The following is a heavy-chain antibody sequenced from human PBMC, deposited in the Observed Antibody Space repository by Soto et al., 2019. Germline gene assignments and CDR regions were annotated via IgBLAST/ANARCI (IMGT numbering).Heavy chain of an antibody. Sequence: SETLSLTCTVSGGSISSYYWSWIRQPPGKGLEWIGYIYYSGSTNYNPSLKSRVTISVDTSKNQFSLKLSSVTAADTAVYYCAREGYSSSWAYYYGMEVWCQGTTGT. CDR3: AREGYSSSWAYYYGMEV. D-gene: IGHD6-13*01. V-gene: IGHV4-59*01. CDR2: IYYSGST. CDR1: GGSISSYY. J-gene: IGHJ6*02.